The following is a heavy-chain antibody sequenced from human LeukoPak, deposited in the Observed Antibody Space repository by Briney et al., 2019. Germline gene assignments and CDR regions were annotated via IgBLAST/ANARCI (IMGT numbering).Heavy chain of an antibody. V-gene: IGHV3-66*01. CDR2: IYSAGST. J-gene: IGHJ4*02. CDR3: AKDHSPGYNPYFDY. D-gene: IGHD5-24*01. CDR1: GLTVSSNY. Sequence: PGGSLRLSCAASGLTVSSNYMSWVRQAPGKGLEWVSIIYSAGSTYYADSVKGRFTISRDNSKNTLYLQVNSLRAEDTAMYYCAKDHSPGYNPYFDYWGQGTLVTVSS.